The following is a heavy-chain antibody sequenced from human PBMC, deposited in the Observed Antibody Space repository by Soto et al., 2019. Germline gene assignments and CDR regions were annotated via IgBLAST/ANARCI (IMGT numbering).Heavy chain of an antibody. Sequence: TSETLSLTCTVSGGSISSYYWSWIRQPPGKGLEWIGYIYYSGSTNYNPSLKSRVTISVDTSKNQFSLKLSSVTAADTAVYYCASGLRYFDWTRPYPTYYYYYYVGDWGKGTTVTVPS. J-gene: IGHJ6*03. CDR1: GGSISSYY. CDR3: ASGLRYFDWTRPYPTYYYYYYVGD. D-gene: IGHD3-9*01. V-gene: IGHV4-59*08. CDR2: IYYSGST.